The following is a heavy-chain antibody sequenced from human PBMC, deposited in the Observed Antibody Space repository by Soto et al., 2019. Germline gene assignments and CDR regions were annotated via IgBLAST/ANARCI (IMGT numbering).Heavy chain of an antibody. CDR1: GGSISSYY. J-gene: IGHJ6*02. CDR3: ARDQGFGYSPPGMDV. CDR2: IYYSGST. Sequence: PSETLSLTCTVSGGSISSYYWSWIRQPPGKGLEWIGYIYYSGSTNYNPSLKSRVTISVDTSKNQFSLKLSSVTAADTAVYYCARDQGFGYSPPGMDVWGQGTTVTVSS. V-gene: IGHV4-59*01. D-gene: IGHD2-2*03.